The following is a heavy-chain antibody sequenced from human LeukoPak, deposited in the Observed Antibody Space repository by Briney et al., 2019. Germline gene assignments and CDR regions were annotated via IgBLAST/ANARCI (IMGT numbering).Heavy chain of an antibody. D-gene: IGHD2-15*01. Sequence: SETLSLTCTVSGGSISSYYWSWIRQPPGKGLEWIGYIYYSGSTNYNPSLKSRVTISVDTSKNQFSLKLSSVTAADTAVYYCARVNSGGSYYYYYMDVWGKGTTVTISS. CDR3: ARVNSGGSYYYYYMDV. V-gene: IGHV4-59*01. CDR1: GGSISSYY. CDR2: IYYSGST. J-gene: IGHJ6*03.